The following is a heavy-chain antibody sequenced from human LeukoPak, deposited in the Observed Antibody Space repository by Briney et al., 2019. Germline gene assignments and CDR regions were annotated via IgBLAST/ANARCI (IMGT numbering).Heavy chain of an antibody. J-gene: IGHJ4*02. D-gene: IGHD5-12*01. Sequence: SETLSLTCTVSGDSIDSYFWSWIRQPPGKGLAWIGYIYYRGTTSYNPFLKSRVTISVDTSKNQFSLKLNSVTAADTAVYYCARLPRYGGYDHFDYWGQGILVIVSS. V-gene: IGHV4-59*12. CDR1: GDSIDSYF. CDR2: IYYRGTT. CDR3: ARLPRYGGYDHFDY.